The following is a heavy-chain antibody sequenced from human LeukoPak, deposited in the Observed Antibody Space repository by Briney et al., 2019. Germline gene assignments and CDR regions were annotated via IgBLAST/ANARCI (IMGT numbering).Heavy chain of an antibody. Sequence: ASVTVSCKASGYNFKSYDLNWVRPASGQGLAWMGWMNPHGDYTGYAQKFQDRVTMTSDSSTTTAYMELRSLTSEDTALYYCARGLRDGLTGNDLLDVWGLGTMVIVTS. V-gene: IGHV1-8*01. J-gene: IGHJ3*01. D-gene: IGHD5-24*01. CDR3: ARGLRDGLTGNDLLDV. CDR1: GYNFKSYD. CDR2: MNPHGDYT.